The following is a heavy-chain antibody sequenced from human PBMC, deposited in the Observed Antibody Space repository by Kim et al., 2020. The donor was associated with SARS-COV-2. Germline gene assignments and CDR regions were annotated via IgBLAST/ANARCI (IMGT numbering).Heavy chain of an antibody. D-gene: IGHD4-17*01. J-gene: IGHJ4*02. Sequence: GGSLRLSCAASGFTFSSYAMSWVRQAPGKGLEWVSVIYSGGSSTYYADSVKGRFTISRDNSKNTLYLQMNSLRAEDTAVYYCAKEWNYGDRFDYWGQGTLVTVSS. CDR1: GFTFSSYA. CDR3: AKEWNYGDRFDY. V-gene: IGHV3-23*03. CDR2: IYSGGSST.